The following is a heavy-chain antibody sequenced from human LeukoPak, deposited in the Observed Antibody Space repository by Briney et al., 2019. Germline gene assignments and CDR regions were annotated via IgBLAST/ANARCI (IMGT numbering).Heavy chain of an antibody. CDR2: IGTAGDT. V-gene: IGHV3-13*01. Sequence: GGSLRLSCAASGFTFSSYDMHWVRQATGKGLEWVSAIGTAGDTYYPGSVKGRFTISRENAKNSLYLQMNSLRAGDTAVYYCARVAYYYDSSGYYYYFDYWGQGTLVTVSS. J-gene: IGHJ4*02. CDR1: GFTFSSYD. CDR3: ARVAYYYDSSGYYYYFDY. D-gene: IGHD3-22*01.